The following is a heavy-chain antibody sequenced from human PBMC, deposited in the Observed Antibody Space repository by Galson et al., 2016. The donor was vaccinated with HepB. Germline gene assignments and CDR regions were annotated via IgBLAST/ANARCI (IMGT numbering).Heavy chain of an antibody. CDR2: MGGGGGTI. D-gene: IGHD2-21*01. CDR3: AKFSTMWSVYVDA. Sequence: SLRLSCAASGFTFSSYAMSWVRQAPGKGLEWVSTMGGGGGTIYYADSVKGRFSISRDNFKNTLYLQMNSLRAEDTAVYYCAKFSTMWSVYVDAWGKGTTVTVSS. CDR1: GFTFSSYA. J-gene: IGHJ6*03. V-gene: IGHV3-23*01.